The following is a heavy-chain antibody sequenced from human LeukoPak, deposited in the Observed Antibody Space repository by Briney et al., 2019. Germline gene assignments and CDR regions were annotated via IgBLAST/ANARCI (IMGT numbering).Heavy chain of an antibody. CDR1: GFTFSSYA. J-gene: IGHJ4*02. D-gene: IGHD6-13*01. Sequence: GGSLRPSCAASGFTFSSYAMHWVRQAPGKGLEGVAVISYDGSNKYYADSVKGRFTISRDNSKNTLYLQMNSLRAEDTAVYYCARVRSRRIAAAAPGDYWGQGTLVTVSS. V-gene: IGHV3-30-3*01. CDR3: ARVRSRRIAAAAPGDY. CDR2: ISYDGSNK.